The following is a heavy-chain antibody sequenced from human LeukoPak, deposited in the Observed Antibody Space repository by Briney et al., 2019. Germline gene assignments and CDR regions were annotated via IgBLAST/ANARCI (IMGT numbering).Heavy chain of an antibody. CDR1: GDSFTSYG. J-gene: IGHJ3*02. V-gene: IGHV5-10-1*01. CDR3: ARLRYCGGDSYPPDAFDI. Sequence: GDSLKISCKGSGDSFTSYGISWVRQVPGKGLEWMGRIDASDAYTNYSPTIQGRVTIPADKSTSTASLQWSRLKASDTAMYSCARLRYCGGDSYPPDAFDIWGQGTMVTVYS. D-gene: IGHD2-21*02. CDR2: IDASDAYT.